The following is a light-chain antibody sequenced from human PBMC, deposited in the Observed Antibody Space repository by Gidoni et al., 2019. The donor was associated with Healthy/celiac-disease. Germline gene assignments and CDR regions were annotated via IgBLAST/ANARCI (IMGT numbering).Light chain of an antibody. V-gene: IGKV4-1*01. CDR3: QQYYSSPRT. CDR2: WAS. Sequence: DIVMTQCPDSLAVSLGERATINCKSSQTVLYSSNNKNYLAWYQQKPGQPPKLLIYWASNRESGVPDRFSGSGSGTDFTLTISSLQAEDVAVYYCQQYYSSPRTFGQGTKVEIK. CDR1: QTVLYSSNNKNY. J-gene: IGKJ1*01.